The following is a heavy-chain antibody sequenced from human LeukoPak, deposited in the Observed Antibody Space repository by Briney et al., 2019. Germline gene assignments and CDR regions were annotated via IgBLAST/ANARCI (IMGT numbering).Heavy chain of an antibody. V-gene: IGHV3-30*02. J-gene: IGHJ4*02. Sequence: GGSLRLSCAASGFTFSSYGMHWVRQAPGKGLEWVAFIRDDGSNKHYADSVKGRFTISRDNSKNTLYLQMNSLRAEDTAVYYCATIDYWGQGTLVTVSS. CDR3: ATIDY. CDR1: GFTFSSYG. CDR2: IRDDGSNK.